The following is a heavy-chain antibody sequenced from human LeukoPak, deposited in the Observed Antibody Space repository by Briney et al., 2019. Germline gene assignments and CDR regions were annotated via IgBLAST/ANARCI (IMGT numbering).Heavy chain of an antibody. CDR1: GFTFSNGW. J-gene: IGHJ4*02. Sequence: PGVSLRLSCAASGFTFSNGWMSWVRQAPGKGLEWVGRIKSKSERGTTDYAAPVKGRFTISRDGSTNTVYLHMNSLKTEDTAVYFCTSNLYCSTSSCYTLDNWGQGTLVAV. V-gene: IGHV3-15*01. CDR2: IKSKSERGTT. D-gene: IGHD2-2*02. CDR3: TSNLYCSTSSCYTLDN.